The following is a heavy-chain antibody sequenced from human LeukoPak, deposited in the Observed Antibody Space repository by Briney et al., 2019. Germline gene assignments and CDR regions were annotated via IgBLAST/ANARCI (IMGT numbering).Heavy chain of an antibody. V-gene: IGHV4-30-2*01. Sequence: PSETLSLTCTVSGGSISSGGYYWSWIRQPPGKGLEWIGYIYHSGSTYYNPSLKSRVTISVDRSKNQFSLKLSSVTAADTAVYYCARGRRDGYSYYFDYWGQGTLVTVSS. D-gene: IGHD5-24*01. J-gene: IGHJ4*02. CDR3: ARGRRDGYSYYFDY. CDR1: GGSISSGGYY. CDR2: IYHSGST.